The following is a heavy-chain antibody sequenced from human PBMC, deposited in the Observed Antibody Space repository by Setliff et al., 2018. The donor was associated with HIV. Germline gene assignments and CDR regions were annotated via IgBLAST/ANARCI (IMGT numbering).Heavy chain of an antibody. J-gene: IGHJ3*02. V-gene: IGHV1-69*10. CDR3: AGPRGDEAFDI. CDR2: IISILDIT. Sequence: SVKVSCKASGGTSSTHAMNWVRQAPGQGLEWMGQIISILDITNYAQKFQGRVTFTADESTCTMYMELSSLTSDDTAVYYCAGPRGDEAFDIWGQGTMVTVSS. CDR1: GGTSSTHA.